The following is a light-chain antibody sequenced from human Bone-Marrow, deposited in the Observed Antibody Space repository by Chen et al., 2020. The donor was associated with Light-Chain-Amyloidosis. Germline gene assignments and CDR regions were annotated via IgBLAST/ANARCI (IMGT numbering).Light chain of an antibody. V-gene: IGKV4-1*01. Sequence: DIVMTQSPDSMAVSLGETATINCKSSQSLYSSNNRQYLAWYQQKPGQPPKLLVYWASTRESGVTDRFSGSGSGTDFSLTISSLQAEDVAVYYCQQYHTLYTFGRGTKVEIK. CDR2: WAS. CDR3: QQYHTLYT. CDR1: QSLYSSNNRQY. J-gene: IGKJ2*01.